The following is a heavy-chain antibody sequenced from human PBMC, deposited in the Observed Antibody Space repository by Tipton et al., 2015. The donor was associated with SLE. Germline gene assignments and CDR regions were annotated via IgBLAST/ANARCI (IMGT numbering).Heavy chain of an antibody. J-gene: IGHJ4*02. Sequence: TLSLTCTVSGGSIGTGGYYWSWIRQLPGKGLEWIGYIYYTGTTYYNPSLRSRLTISVDTSRNQFSLKLTSVTAADTAVYYCARDSCGGDCSSLDHWGRGTQVTVSS. CDR1: GGSIGTGGYY. V-gene: IGHV4-31*03. CDR2: IYYTGTT. D-gene: IGHD2-21*01. CDR3: ARDSCGGDCSSLDH.